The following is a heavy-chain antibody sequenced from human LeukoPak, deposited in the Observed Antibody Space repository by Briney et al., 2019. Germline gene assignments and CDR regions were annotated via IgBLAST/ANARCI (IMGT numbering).Heavy chain of an antibody. Sequence: SQTLSLTCTVSGDSISSGSSYWSWIRQPAGKGLEWIGRIYTSGSTNYNPSLKSRVTISVDTSKNQFSLKLSSVTAADTAVYYCARSSEWFAGPNDAFDIWGQGTMVTVSS. J-gene: IGHJ3*02. CDR2: IYTSGST. D-gene: IGHD3-3*01. CDR1: GDSISSGSSY. CDR3: ARSSEWFAGPNDAFDI. V-gene: IGHV4-61*02.